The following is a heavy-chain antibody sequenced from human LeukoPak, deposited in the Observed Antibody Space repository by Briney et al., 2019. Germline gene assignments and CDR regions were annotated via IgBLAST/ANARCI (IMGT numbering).Heavy chain of an antibody. V-gene: IGHV3-7*01. CDR3: AREVIPHCSSTSCYHNYFDY. CDR2: IKQDGSEK. CDR1: GFTVSSNY. J-gene: IGHJ4*02. Sequence: GGSLRLSCAASGFTVSSNYMSWVRQAPGKGLEWVANIKQDGSEKYYVDSVKGRFTISRDNAKNSLYLQMNSLRAEDTAVYYCAREVIPHCSSTSCYHNYFDYWGQGTLVTVSS. D-gene: IGHD2-2*01.